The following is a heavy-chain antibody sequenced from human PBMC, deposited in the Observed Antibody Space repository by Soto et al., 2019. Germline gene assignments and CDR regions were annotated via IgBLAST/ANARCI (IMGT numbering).Heavy chain of an antibody. D-gene: IGHD3-9*01. Sequence: QPQLVQSGPELKKPGASVQVSCKASGYTFRSYTINWLRQAPGQGLEWMGWISAYTGHTTYAQKFPGRMAMTTDTSASATYLELRNLGSADTAVYFCARDTRRTLMGPIYYYGLDVWGQGTTISVSS. CDR2: ISAYTGHT. CDR3: ARDTRRTLMGPIYYYGLDV. CDR1: GYTFRSYT. V-gene: IGHV1-18*04. J-gene: IGHJ6*02.